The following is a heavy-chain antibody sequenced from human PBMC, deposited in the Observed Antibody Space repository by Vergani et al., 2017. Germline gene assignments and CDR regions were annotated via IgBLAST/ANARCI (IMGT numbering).Heavy chain of an antibody. CDR3: AGGATNTVWFGELWGYDCYGMDV. CDR2: IIPILGIA. D-gene: IGHD3-10*01. CDR1: GGTFSSYT. Sequence: QVQLVQSGAEVKKPGSSVKVSCKASGGTFSSYTISWVRQAPGQGLEWMGRIIPILGIANSEQKFQGRVRITADKSTSTAYMVLSSLKSEDTAVYYCAGGATNTVWFGELWGYDCYGMDVCGQGTTITVSS. V-gene: IGHV1-69*02. J-gene: IGHJ6*01.